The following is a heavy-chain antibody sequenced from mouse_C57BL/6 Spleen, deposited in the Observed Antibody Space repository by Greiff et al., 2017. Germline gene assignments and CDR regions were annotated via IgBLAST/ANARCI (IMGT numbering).Heavy chain of an antibody. CDR3: ATGGSYCSLYCDLEF. Sequence: QVQLQQSGAELVMPGASVKLSCKASGYTFTDYWMHWVKQRPGHGLEWIGAIDPADGYTAYTQKFKGKATLTADKSSSTAYLQLSSLTSEDSAVYYGATGGSYCSLYCDLEFWGQGTSVTVSA. CDR1: GYTFTDYW. CDR2: IDPADGYT. D-gene: IGHD2-12*01. V-gene: IGHV1-69*01. J-gene: IGHJ4*01.